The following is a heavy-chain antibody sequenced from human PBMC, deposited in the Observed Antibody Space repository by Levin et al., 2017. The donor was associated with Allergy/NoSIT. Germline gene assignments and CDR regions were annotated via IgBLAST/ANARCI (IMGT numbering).Heavy chain of an antibody. D-gene: IGHD3/OR15-3a*01. CDR1: GFTFSSYA. CDR2: ISYDGSNK. Sequence: PGGSLRLSCAASGFTFSSYAMHWVRQAPGKGLEWVAVISYDGSNKYYADSVKGRFTISRDNSKNTLYLQMNSLRAEDTAVYYCAREREGLDPPYYFDYWGQGTLVTVSS. V-gene: IGHV3-30-3*01. CDR3: AREREGLDPPYYFDY. J-gene: IGHJ4*02.